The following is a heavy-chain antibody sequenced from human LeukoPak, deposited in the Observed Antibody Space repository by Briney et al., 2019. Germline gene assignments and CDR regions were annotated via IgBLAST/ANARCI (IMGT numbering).Heavy chain of an antibody. CDR2: IYYSGST. CDR1: GGSISSSSYY. CDR3: ARWSSGWYGVAFDI. D-gene: IGHD6-19*01. J-gene: IGHJ3*02. Sequence: KPSETLSLTCTVSGGSISSSSYYWGWIRQPPGKGLEWIGSIYYSGSTYYNPSLKSRVTISVDTSKNQFSLKLSSVTAADTAVYYCARWSSGWYGVAFDIWGQGTMVTVSS. V-gene: IGHV4-39*01.